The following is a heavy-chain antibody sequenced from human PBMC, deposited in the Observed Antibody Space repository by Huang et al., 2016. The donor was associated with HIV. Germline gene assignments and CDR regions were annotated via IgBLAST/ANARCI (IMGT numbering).Heavy chain of an antibody. J-gene: IGHJ1*01. V-gene: IGHV3-30*03. D-gene: IGHD6-19*01. CDR1: GFSFSNDG. CDR2: ISKDGRNT. CDR3: ALKGDSSGWEYFRH. Sequence: QVQLVESGGGVVQPGRSLRLACAASGFSFSNDGLVWVRQAPGKGREWWAIISKDGRNTYYTDSVKGRFSISRDKSKNTLYLQMNSLRAEDTAVYYCALKGDSSGWEYFRHWGQGTLVTVSS.